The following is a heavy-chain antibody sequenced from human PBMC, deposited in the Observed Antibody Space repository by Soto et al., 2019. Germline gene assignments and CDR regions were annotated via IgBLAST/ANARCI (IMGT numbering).Heavy chain of an antibody. CDR1: GGSISSYY. D-gene: IGHD3-22*01. CDR2: IYTSGST. V-gene: IGHV4-4*07. J-gene: IGHJ5*02. CDR3: ARDLSYYDSSGYSNWFDP. Sequence: SETLSLTCTVSGGSISSYYWSWIRQPAGKGLEWIGRIYTSGSTNYNPSLKSRVTMSVDTSKNQFSLKLSSVTAADTAVYYCARDLSYYDSSGYSNWFDPWGQGTLVTVSS.